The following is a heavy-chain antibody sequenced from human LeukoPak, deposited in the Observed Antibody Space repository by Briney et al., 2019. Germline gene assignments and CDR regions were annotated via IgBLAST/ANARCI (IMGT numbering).Heavy chain of an antibody. V-gene: IGHV3-21*01. J-gene: IGHJ4*02. CDR3: ARGAIDSSWYCFYY. Sequence: GGCLRLSCAVSGFTFRSYSMNWVRQAPGKGLGWVSSISSSSSYIYYADSVKGRFTISRDIAKNSLYLQMNSLRAEDTAVYYCARGAIDSSWYCFYYWGQGTLVTVSS. CDR2: ISSSSSYI. CDR1: GFTFRSYS. D-gene: IGHD6-13*01.